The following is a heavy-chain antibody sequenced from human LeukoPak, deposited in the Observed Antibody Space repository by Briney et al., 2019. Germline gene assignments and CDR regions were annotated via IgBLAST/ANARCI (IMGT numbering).Heavy chain of an antibody. CDR3: STNQALDI. J-gene: IGHJ3*02. CDR2: IKRKADGGPT. Sequence: GRSLRLSCAASGFIFSDAWMTWVRQAPGKGLEWVGRIKRKADGGPTDYAAPVKGRFTISRDDSKNTLYLQMNSLKIEDTAVYFCSTNQALDIWGQGTKVTVSS. CDR1: GFIFSDAW. V-gene: IGHV3-15*01.